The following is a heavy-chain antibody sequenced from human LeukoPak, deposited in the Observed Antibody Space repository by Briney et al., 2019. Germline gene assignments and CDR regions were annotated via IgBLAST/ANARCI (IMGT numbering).Heavy chain of an antibody. Sequence: GGSLRLSCAASGFTFSSYAMHWVRQAPGKGLEWVAVISYDGSNKYYADSVKGRFTISRDNSKNTLYLQMNSLRAEDTAVYYCAKDGVEYYYDSSGYYHYWGQGTLVTVSS. J-gene: IGHJ4*02. CDR2: ISYDGSNK. CDR3: AKDGVEYYYDSSGYYHY. V-gene: IGHV3-30*04. D-gene: IGHD3-22*01. CDR1: GFTFSSYA.